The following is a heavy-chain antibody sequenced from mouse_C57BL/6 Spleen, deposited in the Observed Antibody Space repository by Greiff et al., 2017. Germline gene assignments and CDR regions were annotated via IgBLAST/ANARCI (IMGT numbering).Heavy chain of an antibody. J-gene: IGHJ4*01. D-gene: IGHD1-1*01. Sequence: EVKVVESGGGLVKPGGSLKLSCAASGFTFSDYGMHWVRQAPEKGLEWVAYISSGSSTIYYADTVKGRFTISRDNAKNTLFLQMTSLRSEDTAMYYCARGRGSSPLYYAMDYWGQGTSVTVSS. CDR1: GFTFSDYG. CDR2: ISSGSSTI. V-gene: IGHV5-17*01. CDR3: ARGRGSSPLYYAMDY.